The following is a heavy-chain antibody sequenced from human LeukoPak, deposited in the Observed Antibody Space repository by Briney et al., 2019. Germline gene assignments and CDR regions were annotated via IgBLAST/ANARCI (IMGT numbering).Heavy chain of an antibody. J-gene: IGHJ4*02. Sequence: SETLSLTCTVSGGSISSSSFYWGWIRQPPGKGLEWIGSIYYSGSTYYNPSLKSRVTISVDTSKNQFSLKLSSVTAADTAVYYCARARGTVPIDYWGQGTLVTVSS. CDR2: IYYSGST. CDR3: ARARGTVPIDY. CDR1: GGSISSSSFY. V-gene: IGHV4-39*07. D-gene: IGHD1/OR15-1a*01.